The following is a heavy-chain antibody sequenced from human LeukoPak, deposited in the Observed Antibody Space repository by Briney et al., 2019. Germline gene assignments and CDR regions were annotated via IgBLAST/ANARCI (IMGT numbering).Heavy chain of an antibody. V-gene: IGHV4-31*03. J-gene: IGHJ1*01. CDR1: GGSISSGGYY. Sequence: SETLSLTCTVSGGSISSGGYYWSWIRQHPGKGLEWIGYIYYSGSTYYNPSLKSRVTISVDTSKNQFSLKLSSVTAADTAVYYCASIECSGGSCYHPAEYFQHWGQGTLVTVSS. CDR2: IYYSGST. D-gene: IGHD2-15*01. CDR3: ASIECSGGSCYHPAEYFQH.